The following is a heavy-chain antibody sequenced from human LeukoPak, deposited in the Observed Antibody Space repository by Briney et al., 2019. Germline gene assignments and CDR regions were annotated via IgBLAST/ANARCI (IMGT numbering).Heavy chain of an antibody. CDR3: AIEGYSPYSAEYFQH. J-gene: IGHJ1*01. Sequence: PSETLSLTCAVYGGSFSGYYWSWIRQPPGKGLEWIGEINHSGSTNYIPSLKSRVTISVDTSKNQFSLKLSSVTAADTAVYYCAIEGYSPYSAEYFQHWGQGTLVTVSS. CDR1: GGSFSGYY. V-gene: IGHV4-34*01. CDR2: INHSGST. D-gene: IGHD6-13*01.